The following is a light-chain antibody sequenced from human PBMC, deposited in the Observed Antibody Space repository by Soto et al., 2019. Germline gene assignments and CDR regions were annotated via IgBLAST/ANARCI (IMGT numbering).Light chain of an antibody. J-gene: IGKJ3*01. Sequence: DIQMTQSPSSLSASVGDRVTITCRASQSISSYLNWYQQKPGKAPNFLIYAASNLQSGVPSRFSGSGSGTEFTLTISSLQPEDFATYYCQPSYSTLAYGPGTNVYIK. CDR2: AAS. V-gene: IGKV1-39*01. CDR1: QSISSY. CDR3: QPSYSTLA.